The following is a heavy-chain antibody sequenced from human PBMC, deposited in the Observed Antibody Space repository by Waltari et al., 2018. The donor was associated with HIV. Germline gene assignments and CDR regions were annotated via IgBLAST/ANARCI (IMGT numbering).Heavy chain of an antibody. CDR1: GYPFTASY. Sequence: QVQLVQSGAEVRKPGASLKVSCNTSGYPFTASYIHWVRQAPGQGPEWMGWIYPNSGDTHFAEKFQGRVTLTRDTSIRTAYVEVSNLRSDDTAVYYCARQMTFYDALDIWGQGTMVSVSS. CDR3: ARQMTFYDALDI. J-gene: IGHJ3*02. V-gene: IGHV1-2*02. CDR2: IYPNSGDT.